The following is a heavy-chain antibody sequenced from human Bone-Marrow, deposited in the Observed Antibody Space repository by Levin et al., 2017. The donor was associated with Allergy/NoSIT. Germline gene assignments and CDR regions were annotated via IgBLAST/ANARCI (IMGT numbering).Heavy chain of an antibody. CDR1: GGTFSSYA. J-gene: IGHJ6*03. Sequence: SVKVSCKASGGTFSSYAISWVRQAPGQGLEWMGGIIPIFGTANYAQKFQGRVTITADESTSTAYMELSSLRSEDTAVYYCARGFHYDYIWGSYRYHYDYYMDVWGKGTTVTVSS. CDR2: IIPIFGTA. CDR3: ARGFHYDYIWGSYRYHYDYYMDV. V-gene: IGHV1-69*13. D-gene: IGHD3-16*02.